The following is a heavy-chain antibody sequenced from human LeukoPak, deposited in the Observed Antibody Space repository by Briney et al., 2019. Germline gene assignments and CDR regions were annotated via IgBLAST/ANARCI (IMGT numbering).Heavy chain of an antibody. Sequence: SETLSLTCTVPGGSISSYYWSWIRQPPGKGLGWVGYIYYSGSTNYNPSLKSRVTISVDTSKNQFSLKLSSVTAADTAVYYCARDSSGLDYWGQGTLVTVSS. V-gene: IGHV4-59*01. D-gene: IGHD6-25*01. CDR2: IYYSGST. CDR3: ARDSSGLDY. CDR1: GGSISSYY. J-gene: IGHJ4*02.